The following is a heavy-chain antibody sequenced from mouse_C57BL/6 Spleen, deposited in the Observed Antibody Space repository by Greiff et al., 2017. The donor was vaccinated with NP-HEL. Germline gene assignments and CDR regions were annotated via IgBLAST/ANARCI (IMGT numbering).Heavy chain of an antibody. CDR3: ARNSLFYYGSSYWYFDG. Sequence: QVQLKESGPGLVQPSQSLSITCTVSGFSLTSYGVHWVRQSPGKGLEWLGVIWSGGSTDYNAAFISRLSISKDNSTSHVFFKMNSLQADDTAIYYWARNSLFYYGSSYWYFDGWGTGTTVTVSS. D-gene: IGHD1-1*01. CDR2: IWSGGST. J-gene: IGHJ1*03. V-gene: IGHV2-2*01. CDR1: GFSLTSYG.